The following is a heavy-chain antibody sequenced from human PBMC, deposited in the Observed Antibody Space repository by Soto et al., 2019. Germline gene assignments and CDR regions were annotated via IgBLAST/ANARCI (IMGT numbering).Heavy chain of an antibody. CDR3: ARDRGWELRRAFDI. V-gene: IGHV4-31*03. CDR2: IYYSGST. J-gene: IGHJ3*02. CDR1: GGSISSGGYY. Sequence: QVQLQESGPGLVKPSQTLSLTCTVSGGSISSGGYYWSWIRQHPGKGLEWIGYIYYSGSTYYNPSLKSRVTISVDTSKNQCSLKLSSVTAADTAVYYCARDRGWELRRAFDIWGQGTMVTVSS. D-gene: IGHD1-26*01.